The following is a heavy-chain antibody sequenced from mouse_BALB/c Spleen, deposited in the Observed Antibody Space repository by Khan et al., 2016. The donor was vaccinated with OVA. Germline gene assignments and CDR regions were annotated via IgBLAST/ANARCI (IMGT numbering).Heavy chain of an antibody. Sequence: EVELVESGGDLVKPGGSLRLSCAASGFTFSAYGMAWVRQAPDKRLEWVATINSDGGYTYYPDTVKGRFTISRNNAENTLSLQMSSLKSEATAIYYCASHLTGSFAYWGQGTLVTVSA. V-gene: IGHV5-6*01. CDR2: INSDGGYT. D-gene: IGHD4-1*01. CDR3: ASHLTGSFAY. J-gene: IGHJ3*01. CDR1: GFTFSAYG.